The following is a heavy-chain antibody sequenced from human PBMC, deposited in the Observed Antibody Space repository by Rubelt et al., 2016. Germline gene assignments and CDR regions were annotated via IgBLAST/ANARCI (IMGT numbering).Heavy chain of an antibody. D-gene: IGHD6-13*01. CDR3: ARATAGFDY. V-gene: IGHV3-23*01. Sequence: YAMSWVRQAPGKGLECVSGNSGGGGTTYYADSVKGRFTISRDNSKNTLYLQMNSLRAEDTAVYYCARATAGFDYWGQGTLVTVSS. J-gene: IGHJ4*02. CDR2: NSGGGGTT. CDR1: YA.